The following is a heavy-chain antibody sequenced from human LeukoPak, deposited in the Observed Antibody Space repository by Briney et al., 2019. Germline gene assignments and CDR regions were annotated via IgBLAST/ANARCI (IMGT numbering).Heavy chain of an antibody. V-gene: IGHV3-72*01. CDR3: ARGGPQRQYDY. CDR2: IKNKANSYTT. Sequence: GGSLRLSCSASGFTFSDHYMDWVRQAPGKGLEWVGRIKNKANSYTTEYAASVKGRFTISRDDSKNPVALQMNSLKTEDTAVYYCARGGPQRQYDYWGQGALVTVSS. J-gene: IGHJ4*02. D-gene: IGHD1-1*01. CDR1: GFTFSDHY.